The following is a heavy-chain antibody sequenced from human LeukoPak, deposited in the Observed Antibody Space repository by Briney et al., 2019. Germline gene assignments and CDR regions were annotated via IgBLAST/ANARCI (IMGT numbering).Heavy chain of an antibody. CDR1: GGSFSGYY. CDR3: AREVGDSSGWTSFDY. V-gene: IGHV4-34*01. J-gene: IGHJ4*02. D-gene: IGHD3-22*01. CDR2: INHSGST. Sequence: SETLSLTCAVYGGSFSGYYWSWIRQPPGKGLEWIGEINHSGSTNYNPSLKSRVTISVDTSKNQFSLKLSSVTAADTAVYYCAREVGDSSGWTSFDYWGQGTLVTVSS.